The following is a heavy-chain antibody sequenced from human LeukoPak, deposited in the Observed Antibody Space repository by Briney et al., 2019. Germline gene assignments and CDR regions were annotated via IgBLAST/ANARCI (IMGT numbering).Heavy chain of an antibody. CDR1: GYTFTGYY. D-gene: IGHD3-22*01. Sequence: SVKVSCQASGYTFTGYYMHWVRQAPGQGLEWMGWINPNSGGTNYAQKFQGRVTMTRDTSISTAYMELSRLRSDDTAVYYCASFRPYYDSSGRYFDYWGQGTLVTVSS. V-gene: IGHV1-2*02. CDR2: INPNSGGT. CDR3: ASFRPYYDSSGRYFDY. J-gene: IGHJ4*02.